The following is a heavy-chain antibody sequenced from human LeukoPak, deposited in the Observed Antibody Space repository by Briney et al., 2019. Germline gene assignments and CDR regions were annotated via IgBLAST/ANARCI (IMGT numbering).Heavy chain of an antibody. CDR2: ISYDGSNK. V-gene: IGHV3-30*04. CDR3: ASGEPGDTAMVTGAFDI. D-gene: IGHD5-18*01. Sequence: PGGSLRLSCAASGFTFSSYAMHWVRQAPGKGLEWVAVISYDGSNKYYADSVKGRFTISRDNSKNTLYLQMNSLRAEDTAVYYCASGEPGDTAMVTGAFDIWGQGTMVTVSS. CDR1: GFTFSSYA. J-gene: IGHJ3*02.